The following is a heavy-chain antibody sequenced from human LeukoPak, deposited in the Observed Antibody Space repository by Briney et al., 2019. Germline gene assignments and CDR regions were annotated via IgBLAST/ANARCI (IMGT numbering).Heavy chain of an antibody. CDR2: IYYSGST. J-gene: IGHJ6*02. V-gene: IGHV4-39*01. CDR1: GGSISSSSYY. CDR3: ARHMVNYYYYGMDV. D-gene: IGHD5-18*01. Sequence: PSETLSLTCTVSGGSISSSSYYWGWIRQPPGKGLEWIGSIYYSGSTYYNPSLKSRVTISVDTSKNQFSLKLSSVTAADTAVYYCARHMVNYYYYGMDVWGQGTTVTVSS.